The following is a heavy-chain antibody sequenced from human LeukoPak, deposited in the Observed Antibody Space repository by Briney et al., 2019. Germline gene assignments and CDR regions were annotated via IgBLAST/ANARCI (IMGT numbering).Heavy chain of an antibody. J-gene: IGHJ4*02. V-gene: IGHV4-59*01. Sequence: SETLSLTCTVSGGSISSYYWHWIRQPPGKGLEWIGYLYYSGNTYYNPSLKSRVTMSVDTSKNQFSLKLSSVTAADTAVYFCVRAAYCGGDCYYYFDYWGQGTLVTVSS. CDR1: GGSISSYY. CDR3: VRAAYCGGDCYYYFDY. D-gene: IGHD2-21*02. CDR2: LYYSGNT.